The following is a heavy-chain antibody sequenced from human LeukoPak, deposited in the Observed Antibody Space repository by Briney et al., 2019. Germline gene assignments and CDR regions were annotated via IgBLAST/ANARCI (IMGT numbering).Heavy chain of an antibody. Sequence: GRSLRLSCAASGFTFSTYGMHWVRQAPGKGVEGVAVIWNDGSNEYYADSVKGRFIISRDNYKNTLYLQMNSLRAEDTAVYYCARSRWLPLIDYWGQGTLVTVSS. J-gene: IGHJ4*02. CDR1: GFTFSTYG. D-gene: IGHD2-15*01. CDR2: IWNDGSNE. V-gene: IGHV3-33*01. CDR3: ARSRWLPLIDY.